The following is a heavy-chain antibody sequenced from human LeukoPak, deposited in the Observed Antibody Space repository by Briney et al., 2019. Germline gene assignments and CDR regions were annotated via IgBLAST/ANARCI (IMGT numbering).Heavy chain of an antibody. J-gene: IGHJ4*02. D-gene: IGHD1-26*01. Sequence: HSETLSLTCSVSGGSISSHYWSWLRQPPGKGLEWIGYIYYTGSTDYNPSLKSRVTISVDTSKNQLSLKLSSVTAADAAVYYCARSDGAGATDYWGQGTLVTVSS. CDR2: IYYTGST. CDR3: ARSDGAGATDY. CDR1: GGSISSHY. V-gene: IGHV4-59*11.